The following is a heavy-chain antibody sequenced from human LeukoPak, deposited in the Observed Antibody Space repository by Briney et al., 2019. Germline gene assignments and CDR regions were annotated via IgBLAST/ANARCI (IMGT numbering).Heavy chain of an antibody. Sequence: ASVKVSCKASGYTFTGYYMHWVRQAPGQGLEWMGWMNPNSGNTGYAQKFQGRVTMTRNTSISTAYMELSSLRSEDTAVYYCARYGGIVGAVDYWGQGTLVTVSS. CDR3: ARYGGIVGAVDY. D-gene: IGHD1-26*01. J-gene: IGHJ4*02. V-gene: IGHV1-8*02. CDR2: MNPNSGNT. CDR1: GYTFTGYY.